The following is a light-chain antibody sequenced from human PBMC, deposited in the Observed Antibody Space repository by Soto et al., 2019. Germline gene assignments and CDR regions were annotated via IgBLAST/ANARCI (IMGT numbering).Light chain of an antibody. V-gene: IGKV1-5*03. CDR2: KAS. CDR1: RNIISG. CDR3: QQYISFPHT. Sequence: DIQMTQSLSTLSASVGDRVTITARASRNIISGLAWYQQKPGKAPKLLTYKASSLESGVPSRFSGSGSGTEFTLTINSLQPDDFATYYCQQYISFPHTFGQGTKLEIK. J-gene: IGKJ2*01.